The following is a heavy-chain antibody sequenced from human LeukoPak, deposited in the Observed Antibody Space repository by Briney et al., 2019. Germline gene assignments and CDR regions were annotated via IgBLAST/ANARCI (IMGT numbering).Heavy chain of an antibody. CDR2: ISAYNGNT. J-gene: IGHJ4*02. D-gene: IGHD6-19*01. CDR3: ARDREDSSGWYEYHQIDY. V-gene: IGHV1-18*01. CDR1: GYTFTSYG. Sequence: GASVKVSCKASGYTFTSYGISWVRQAPGQGLEWMGWISAYNGNTNYAQKLQGRVTMTTDTSTSTAYMELRSLRSDDTAVYYCARDREDSSGWYEYHQIDYWGQGTLVTVSS.